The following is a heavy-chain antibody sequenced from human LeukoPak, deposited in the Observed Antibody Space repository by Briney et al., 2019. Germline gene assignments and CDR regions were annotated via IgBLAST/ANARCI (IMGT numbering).Heavy chain of an antibody. CDR3: AREDNWNYLY. CDR1: GFTSSSYA. J-gene: IGHJ4*02. Sequence: GGSLRLSCAASGFTSSSYAMHWVRQAPGKGLEWVAVISYDGSNKYYADSVKGRFTISRDNSKNTLYLQMNSLRAEDTAVYYCAREDNWNYLYWGQGTLVTVSS. D-gene: IGHD1-7*01. V-gene: IGHV3-30-3*01. CDR2: ISYDGSNK.